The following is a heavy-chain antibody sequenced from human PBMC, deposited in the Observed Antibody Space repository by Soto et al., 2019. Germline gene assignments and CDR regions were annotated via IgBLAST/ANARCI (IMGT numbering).Heavy chain of an antibody. J-gene: IGHJ4*02. CDR2: VNSDGSIT. Sequence: EVQLVESGGGLVQPGGSLRLSCAASGFDFTNYWMHWVRQAPGMGLVWVSHVNSDGSITTYADSVRGRFTISRDNAKNTVYLQMNSLRVEDTAVDYCTRDQRYSSAVWGQGALITVSS. CDR3: TRDQRYSSAV. D-gene: IGHD5-12*01. CDR1: GFDFTNYW. V-gene: IGHV3-74*01.